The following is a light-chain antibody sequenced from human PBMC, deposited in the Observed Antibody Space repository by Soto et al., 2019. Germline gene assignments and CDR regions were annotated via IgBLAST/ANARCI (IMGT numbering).Light chain of an antibody. J-gene: IGKJ1*01. Sequence: EIVLAQSPGTLSLSPGESATLSCRASQSVSSSFLAWYQQKAGQAPRLLIYGASRKATGIPHGFSGSGYGTDFTLTISGLEAEDFAVYDFQHYVSAPWAFGQGTKVEI. V-gene: IGKV3-20*01. CDR1: QSVSSSF. CDR3: QHYVSAPWA. CDR2: GAS.